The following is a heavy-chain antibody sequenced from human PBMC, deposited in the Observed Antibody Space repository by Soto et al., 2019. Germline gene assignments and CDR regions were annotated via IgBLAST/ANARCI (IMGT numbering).Heavy chain of an antibody. CDR1: GGSISSYY. CDR3: AREDQLPSYYYYMDV. J-gene: IGHJ6*03. D-gene: IGHD2-2*01. Sequence: SETLSLTCTVSGGSISSYYWSWIRQPPGKGLEWIGYIHHSGSTNYNPSLKSRVTISVDTSKNQFSLKLSSVTAADTAVYYCAREDQLPSYYYYMDVWGKGTTVTVSS. V-gene: IGHV4-59*12. CDR2: IHHSGST.